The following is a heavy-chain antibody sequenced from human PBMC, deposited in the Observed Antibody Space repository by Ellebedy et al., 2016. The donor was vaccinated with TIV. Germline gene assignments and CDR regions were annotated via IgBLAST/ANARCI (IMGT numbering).Heavy chain of an antibody. V-gene: IGHV3-7*01. CDR2: INQDGSAE. J-gene: IGHJ4*02. CDR1: GFTSSTYW. D-gene: IGHD2-2*01. Sequence: GESLKISXAASGFTSSTYWMSWVRQAPGKGLEWVANINQDGSAEYYVDSVKGRFTISRDNAKNTLYLQMNSLRAEDTAVYYCARDLWPSAMNFDYWGQGTLVTVSS. CDR3: ARDLWPSAMNFDY.